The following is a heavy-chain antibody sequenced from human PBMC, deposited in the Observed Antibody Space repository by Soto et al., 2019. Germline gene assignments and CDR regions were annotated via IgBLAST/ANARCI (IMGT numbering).Heavy chain of an antibody. V-gene: IGHV4-31*03. CDR1: GGSISSGGYY. D-gene: IGHD3-10*02. J-gene: IGHJ6*03. CDR2: IYYSGST. Sequence: QVQLQESGPGLVKPSQTLSLTCTVSGGSISSGGYYWSWIRQHPGKGLERIGYIYYSGSTYYNPSLKSRVTIAVDTSKNQFSLKLSSVTAADTAVYYCARDSSMYGGDNRPPYYMDVWGKGTTVTVSS. CDR3: ARDSSMYGGDNRPPYYMDV.